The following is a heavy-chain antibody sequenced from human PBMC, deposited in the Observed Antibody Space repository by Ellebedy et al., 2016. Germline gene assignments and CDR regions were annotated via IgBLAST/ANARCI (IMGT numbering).Heavy chain of an antibody. J-gene: IGHJ6*02. V-gene: IGHV3-30-3*01. D-gene: IGHD3-9*01. CDR1: GFTFSSYA. CDR3: ARRGYDILTGGDYYGMDV. CDR2: ISYDGSNK. Sequence: GGSLRLXCAASGFTFSSYAMHWVRQAPGKGLEWVAVISYDGSNKYYADSVKGRFTISRDNSKNTLYLQMNSLRAEDTAVYYCARRGYDILTGGDYYGMDVWGQGTTVTVSS.